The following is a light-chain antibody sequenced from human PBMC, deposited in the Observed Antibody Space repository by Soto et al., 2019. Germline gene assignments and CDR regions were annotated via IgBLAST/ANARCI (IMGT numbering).Light chain of an antibody. CDR2: SAS. J-gene: IGKJ1*01. Sequence: PGERATLSCRASRTVDGNYLAWYHQKPGQAPRLLIHSASTRAPGIPDRFSASGAGTDFTLTISRLEPEDFAVYYCQQYGSSPRTFGQGTKVDIK. CDR1: RTVDGNY. CDR3: QQYGSSPRT. V-gene: IGKV3-20*01.